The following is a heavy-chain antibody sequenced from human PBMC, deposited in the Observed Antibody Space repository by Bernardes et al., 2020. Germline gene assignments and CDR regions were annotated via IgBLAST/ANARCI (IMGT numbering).Heavy chain of an antibody. CDR1: GFTFSDYY. D-gene: IGHD6-13*01. Sequence: GSLRLSCAASGFTFSDYYMSWIRQAPGKGLEWVSYISSSGSTIYYADSVKGRFTISRDNAKNSLYLQMNSLRAEDTAVYYCARDAFVGSSWYRYFDYWGQGTLVTVSS. J-gene: IGHJ4*02. CDR2: ISSSGSTI. CDR3: ARDAFVGSSWYRYFDY. V-gene: IGHV3-11*01.